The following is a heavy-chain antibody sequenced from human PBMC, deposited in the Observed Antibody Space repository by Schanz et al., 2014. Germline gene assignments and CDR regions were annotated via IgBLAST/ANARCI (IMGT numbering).Heavy chain of an antibody. CDR1: GGTFSRYT. V-gene: IGHV1-69*04. D-gene: IGHD2-21*01. CDR3: ARDRLECGAECYSVEVFEI. CDR2: IIPVLNIA. Sequence: QVQLVQSGAEVKKPGASVKVSCKLSGGTFSRYTISWMRQAPGQGLEWMGKIIPVLNIATYAQRFQGRVSITADTSTNTAYMELSGLRSEDTAVYYCARDRLECGAECYSVEVFEIWGQGTLVIVSS. J-gene: IGHJ4*02.